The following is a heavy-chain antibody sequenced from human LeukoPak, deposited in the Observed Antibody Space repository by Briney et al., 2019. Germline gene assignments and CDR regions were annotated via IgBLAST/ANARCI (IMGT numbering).Heavy chain of an antibody. D-gene: IGHD5-12*01. CDR1: GGSISSYY. J-gene: IGHJ4*02. Sequence: SETPSLTCTVSGGSISSYYWSWIRQPPGKGLEWIGYIYYSGSTNYNPSLKSRVTISVDTSKNQFSLKLSSVTAADTAVYYCAGYSGYDYRFDYWGQGTLVTVSS. CDR3: AGYSGYDYRFDY. V-gene: IGHV4-59*01. CDR2: IYYSGST.